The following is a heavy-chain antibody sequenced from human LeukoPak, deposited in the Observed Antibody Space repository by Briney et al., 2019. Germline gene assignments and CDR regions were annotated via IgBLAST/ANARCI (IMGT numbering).Heavy chain of an antibody. D-gene: IGHD3-3*01. J-gene: IGHJ6*03. CDR1: GGSISSHY. Sequence: SETLSLTCTVSGGSISSHYWSWIRQPPGKGLEWIGYIYYSGSTNYSPSLKSRVTISVDTSKNQFSLKLSSVTAADTAVYYCARDSIYDFWSGYPYYYYMDVWGKGTTVTVSS. CDR2: IYYSGST. V-gene: IGHV4-59*11. CDR3: ARDSIYDFWSGYPYYYYMDV.